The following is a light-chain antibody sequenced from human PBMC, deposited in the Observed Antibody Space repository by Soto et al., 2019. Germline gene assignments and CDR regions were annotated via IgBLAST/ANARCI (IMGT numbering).Light chain of an antibody. Sequence: IQMTQSPSSLSASVGDRVIITCRASHDIGHDLGWYQQKPGSAPKLLIFAASTLYSGVPPRFSGSGSGAVFTLTISNLHTEDFETYDDPKDYTLPRTFGQGTTVEI. CDR3: PKDYTLPRT. CDR1: HDIGHD. J-gene: IGKJ1*01. V-gene: IGKV1-6*01. CDR2: AAS.